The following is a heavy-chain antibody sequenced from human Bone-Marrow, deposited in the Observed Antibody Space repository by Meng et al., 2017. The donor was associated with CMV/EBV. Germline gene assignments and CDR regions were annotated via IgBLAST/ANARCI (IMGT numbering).Heavy chain of an antibody. J-gene: IGHJ6*02. D-gene: IGHD1-26*01. Sequence: ASVKVSCKASGYTFTGYYMHWVRQAPGQGLEWMGWINPNSGGTNYAQKFQGRVTMTRDTSISTAYMELSRLRSDDTAVYYCARGGSLEGYYYGMDVWGQGTTVTVSS. V-gene: IGHV1-2*02. CDR1: GYTFTGYY. CDR3: ARGGSLEGYYYGMDV. CDR2: INPNSGGT.